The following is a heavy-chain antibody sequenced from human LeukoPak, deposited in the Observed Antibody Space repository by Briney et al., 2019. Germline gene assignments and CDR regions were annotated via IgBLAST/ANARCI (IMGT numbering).Heavy chain of an antibody. CDR3: ARDRGRATWFDP. Sequence: SETLSLTCTVSGGSITSYYWHWIRQPPGKELEWIGYIYYSGSTNYNPSLKSRVTISVDTSRNQFSLKLHSVTVADTAVYYCARDRGRATWFDPWGQGTAVTVSS. J-gene: IGHJ5*02. CDR1: GGSITSYY. CDR2: IYYSGST. V-gene: IGHV4-59*01. D-gene: IGHD3-10*01.